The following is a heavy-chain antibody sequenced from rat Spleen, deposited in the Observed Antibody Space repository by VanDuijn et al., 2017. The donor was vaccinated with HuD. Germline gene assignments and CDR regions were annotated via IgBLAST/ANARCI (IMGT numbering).Heavy chain of an antibody. Sequence: EVQLQESGPGLVKPSQSLSLTCSVTGYSITSNYWGWIRKFPGNKLEWMGYINSAGTTIYNPSLKSRISITRDASKNQFFLQVNSVTSEDTATYFCARSDGVHYYLPFADWGQGALVTVSS. CDR3: ARSDGVHYYLPFAD. J-gene: IGHJ3*01. D-gene: IGHD1-6*01. CDR2: INSAGTT. V-gene: IGHV3-3*01. CDR1: GYSITSNY.